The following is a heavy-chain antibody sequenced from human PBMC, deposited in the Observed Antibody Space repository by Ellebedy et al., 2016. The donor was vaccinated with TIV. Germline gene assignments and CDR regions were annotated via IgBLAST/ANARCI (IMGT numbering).Heavy chain of an antibody. CDR2: INSDGSST. Sequence: GGSLRLXCAASGFTFSSYWMHWVRQAPGKGLVWVSRINSDGSSTRYADSVKGRFTISRDNAKNTLYLQMNSLRAEDTAVYYCARSWGSGSFDYWGQGTLVTVSS. CDR1: GFTFSSYW. J-gene: IGHJ4*02. V-gene: IGHV3-74*01. CDR3: ARSWGSGSFDY. D-gene: IGHD3-10*01.